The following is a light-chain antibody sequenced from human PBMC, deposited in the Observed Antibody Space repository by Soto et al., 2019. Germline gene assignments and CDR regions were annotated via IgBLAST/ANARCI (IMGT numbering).Light chain of an antibody. CDR1: QDISTY. CDR2: AAY. V-gene: IGKV1-27*01. CDR3: QKYDKAPLT. Sequence: DIPMTQAPSSLSASVGDRVTITCRARQDISTYLAWYQQKTGKVPKFLISAAYTLQSGVPPRFSGSGSGTDLTLTISSLQPEDVATYYCQKYDKAPLTFGGGTKVEIK. J-gene: IGKJ4*01.